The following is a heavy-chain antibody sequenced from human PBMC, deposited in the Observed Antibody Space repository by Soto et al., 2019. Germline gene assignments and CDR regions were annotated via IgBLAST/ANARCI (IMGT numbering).Heavy chain of an antibody. CDR1: GYTFTSYA. V-gene: IGHV1-3*01. CDR3: ARDPYCSSTSCYFSWFDP. J-gene: IGHJ5*02. D-gene: IGHD2-2*01. Sequence: QVQLVQSGAEVKKPGASVKVSCKASGYTFTSYAMHWVRQAPGQRLEWMGWINAGNGNTKYSQKFQGRVTITRDTSASTAYTELSSLRSEDTAVYYCARDPYCSSTSCYFSWFDPWGQGTLVTVSS. CDR2: INAGNGNT.